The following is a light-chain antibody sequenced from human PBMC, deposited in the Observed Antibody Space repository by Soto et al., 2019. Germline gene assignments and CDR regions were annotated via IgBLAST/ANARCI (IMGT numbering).Light chain of an antibody. CDR3: QQYNDWPLT. J-gene: IGKJ1*01. Sequence: EIVMTQSPATLSVSPGERDTLSCRASQSVSSNLAWYQQKPGQAPSXLIYGAFTRATGIPARFSGTGSGTELTITISSLQSEDFELYYCQQYNDWPLTFGQGTKVDNK. V-gene: IGKV3-15*01. CDR1: QSVSSN. CDR2: GAF.